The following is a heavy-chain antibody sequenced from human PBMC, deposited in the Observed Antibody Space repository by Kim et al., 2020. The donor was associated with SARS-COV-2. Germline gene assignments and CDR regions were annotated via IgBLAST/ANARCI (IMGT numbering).Heavy chain of an antibody. CDR1: GFSFSSYW. D-gene: IGHD7-27*01. V-gene: IGHV3-7*01. Sequence: GGSLRLSCAASGFSFSSYWMSWVRQAPGKGLEWVANIKQDGSEKNYVDSVKGRFTISRDNGMNSLYLQMNSLRAEDTAVYYCASHGDFDHWGQGTLVTVSS. CDR3: ASHGDFDH. CDR2: IKQDGSEK. J-gene: IGHJ4*02.